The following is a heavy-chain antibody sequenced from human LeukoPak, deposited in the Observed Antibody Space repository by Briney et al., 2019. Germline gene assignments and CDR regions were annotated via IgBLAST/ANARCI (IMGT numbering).Heavy chain of an antibody. CDR3: AKSRGSGSNMARGVNFDY. J-gene: IGHJ4*02. D-gene: IGHD3-10*01. CDR1: GFTFSDYA. CDR2: ISDGGTIT. Sequence: GSLRLSCAASGFTFSDYAMSWVRQAPGKGLEWVSTISDGGTITYYADSVKGRFTISRDNSKNTLFLHMNSLRAEDTAVYYCAKSRGSGSNMARGVNFDYWGQGTLVTVSS. V-gene: IGHV3-23*01.